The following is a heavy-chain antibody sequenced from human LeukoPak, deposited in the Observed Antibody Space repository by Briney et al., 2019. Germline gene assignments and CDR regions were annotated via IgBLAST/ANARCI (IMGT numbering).Heavy chain of an antibody. D-gene: IGHD5-24*01. CDR1: GYSISSGYY. CDR2: IYHSGST. J-gene: IGHJ6*03. V-gene: IGHV4-38-2*02. CDR3: ARAFGDGYQNFGYYYYYMDV. Sequence: PSETLSLTCTVSGYSISSGYYWGWIRQPPGKGLEWIGSIYHSGSTYYNPSLKSRVTISVDTSKNQFSLKLSSVTAADTAVYYCARAFGDGYQNFGYYYYYMDVWGKGTTVTVSS.